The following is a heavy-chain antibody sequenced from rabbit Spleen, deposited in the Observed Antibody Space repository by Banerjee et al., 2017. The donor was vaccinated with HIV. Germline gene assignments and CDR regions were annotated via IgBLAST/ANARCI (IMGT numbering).Heavy chain of an antibody. CDR3: ARDTATSFSTYGMDL. V-gene: IGHV1S40*01. CDR2: FVVSSGSA. D-gene: IGHD1-1*01. Sequence: QSLEESGGDLVKPGASLTLTCTASGFTVSSGYWIWWVRQAPGKGLEWIGYFVVSSGSAYYASWAKGRFTISKTSSTTVTLQMTSLTVADTATYFCARDTATSFSTYGMDLWGPGTLVTVS. J-gene: IGHJ6*01. CDR1: GFTVSSGYW.